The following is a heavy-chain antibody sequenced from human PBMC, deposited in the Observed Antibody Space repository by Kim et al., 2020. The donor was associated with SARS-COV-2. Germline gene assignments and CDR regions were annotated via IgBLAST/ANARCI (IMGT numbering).Heavy chain of an antibody. D-gene: IGHD3-10*01. V-gene: IGHV3-73*01. J-gene: IGHJ3*02. CDR3: TRLRHMVRGVISAFDI. Sequence: GGSLRLSCAASGFTFSGSAMHWVRQASGKGLEWVGRIRSKANSYATAYAASVKGRFTISRDDSKNTAYLQMNSLKTEDTAVYYCTRLRHMVRGVISAFDIWGQGTMVTVSS. CDR2: IRSKANSYAT. CDR1: GFTFSGSA.